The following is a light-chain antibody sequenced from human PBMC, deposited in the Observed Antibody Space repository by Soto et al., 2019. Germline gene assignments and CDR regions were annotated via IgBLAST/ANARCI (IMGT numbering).Light chain of an antibody. V-gene: IGKV3-11*01. Sequence: EIVLTQSPATLSLSPGERATLSCRASQSVTSYLDWYQHKPGQTPRLLIYDSSNRATGIPSTLTGSGSGADSTLPVSSLEPEDFAVYYCQQRRNWPYTFGQGTKLESK. CDR2: DSS. CDR1: QSVTSY. J-gene: IGKJ2*01. CDR3: QQRRNWPYT.